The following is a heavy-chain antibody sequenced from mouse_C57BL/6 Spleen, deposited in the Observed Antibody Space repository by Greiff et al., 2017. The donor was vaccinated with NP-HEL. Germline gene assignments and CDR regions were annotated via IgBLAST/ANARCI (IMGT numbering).Heavy chain of an antibody. D-gene: IGHD2-5*01. CDR1: GYTFTSYW. CDR2: IHPKSGST. V-gene: IGHV1-64*01. CDR3: ARQTYYSKGYFDV. J-gene: IGHJ1*03. Sequence: QVHVKQPGAELVKPGASVKLSCKASGYTFTSYWMHWVKQRPGQGLEWIGMIHPKSGSTNYNEKFKSKATLTVDKSSSTAYMQLSSLTSEDSAVYYCARQTYYSKGYFDVWGTGTTVSVSS.